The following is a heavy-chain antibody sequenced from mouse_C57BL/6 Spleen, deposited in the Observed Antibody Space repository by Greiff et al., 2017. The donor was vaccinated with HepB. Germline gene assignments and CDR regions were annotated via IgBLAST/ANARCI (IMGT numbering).Heavy chain of an antibody. J-gene: IGHJ4*01. CDR2: IDPETGGT. CDR3: TRATTVVAKGNYYAMDY. CDR1: GYTFTDYE. V-gene: IGHV1-15*01. Sequence: QVQLQQSGAELVRPGASVTLSCKASGYTFTDYEMHWVKQTPVHGLEWIGAIDPETGGTAYNQKFKGQAILTADKSSSTAYMELRSLTSEDSAVYYCTRATTVVAKGNYYAMDYWGQGTSVTVSS. D-gene: IGHD1-1*01.